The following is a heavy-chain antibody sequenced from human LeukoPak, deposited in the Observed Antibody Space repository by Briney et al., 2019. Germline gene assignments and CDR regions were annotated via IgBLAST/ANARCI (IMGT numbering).Heavy chain of an antibody. D-gene: IGHD5-12*01. J-gene: IGHJ4*02. CDR3: ARALVATPRGIFDY. CDR1: GYTFTGYY. V-gene: IGHV1-2*02. Sequence: GASVMVSCKASGYTFTGYYMHWVRQAPGQGLEWMGWINPNSGGTNYAQKFQGRVTMTRDTSISTAYMELRSLRSDDTAVYYCARALVATPRGIFDYWGQGPLVSVSS. CDR2: INPNSGGT.